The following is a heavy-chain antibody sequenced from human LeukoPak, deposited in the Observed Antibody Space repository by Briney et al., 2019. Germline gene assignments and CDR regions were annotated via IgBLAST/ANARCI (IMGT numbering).Heavy chain of an antibody. CDR1: GFTFSSYA. Sequence: GGSLRLSCAASGFTFSSYAMSWVRQAPGKGLEWVSAISGSGGSTYYADSVKGRFTVSRDNSKNTLYLQMNSLRAEDTAVYYCASGRWNDGIAKWGQGTLVTVSS. CDR3: ASGRWNDGIAK. CDR2: ISGSGGST. D-gene: IGHD1-1*01. J-gene: IGHJ4*02. V-gene: IGHV3-23*01.